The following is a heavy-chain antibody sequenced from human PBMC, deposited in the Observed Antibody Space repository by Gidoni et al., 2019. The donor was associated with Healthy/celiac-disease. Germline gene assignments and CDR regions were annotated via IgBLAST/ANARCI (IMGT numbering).Heavy chain of an antibody. CDR1: GYTFTSYA. D-gene: IGHD2-2*01. V-gene: IGHV7-4-1*02. CDR2: INTNTGNP. J-gene: IGHJ5*02. CDR3: ARDPDIVVVPAASVRAGGFDP. Sequence: QVQLVQSGSELKKPAASVKVSCKASGYTFTSYAMNLVRQAPGQGLDWMGWINTNTGNPTYGQSFTGRFVFSLDTSVSTAYLQISSLKAEDTAVYYCARDPDIVVVPAASVRAGGFDPWGQGTLVTVSS.